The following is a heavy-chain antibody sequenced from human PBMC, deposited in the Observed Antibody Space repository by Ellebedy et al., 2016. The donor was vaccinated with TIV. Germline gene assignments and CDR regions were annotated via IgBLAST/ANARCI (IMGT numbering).Heavy chain of an antibody. CDR1: GFRFAGHA. J-gene: IGHJ5*01. CDR3: ARSACDSSGWFVS. D-gene: IGHD3-22*01. Sequence: PGGSLRLSCAASGFRFAGHAMSWVRQAPGKGLEWVSSITGSGDKTYYGNSVRGRFTISRDNSRDTLYLEMNSLRGEDTAVYSCARSACDSSGWFVSWGQGTLVIVSS. CDR2: ITGSGDKT. V-gene: IGHV3-23*01.